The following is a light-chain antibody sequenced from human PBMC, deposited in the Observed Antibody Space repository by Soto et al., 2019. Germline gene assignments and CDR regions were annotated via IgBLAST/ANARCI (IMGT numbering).Light chain of an antibody. CDR2: GAS. CDR1: QSVSSN. V-gene: IGKV3-15*01. Sequence: EIVMTQSPATLSVSPGERATLSCRASQSVSSNLAWYQQKPGQAPRLLIYGASTRATGIPARLSGSGSGTEFTVTICSLQSEDFAVYYCQQYNNWPPVNTFGQGTKLEIK. J-gene: IGKJ2*01. CDR3: QQYNNWPPVNT.